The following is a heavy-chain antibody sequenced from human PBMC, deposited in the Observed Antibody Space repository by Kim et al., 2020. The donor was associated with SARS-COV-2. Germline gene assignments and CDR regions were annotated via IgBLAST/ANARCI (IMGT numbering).Heavy chain of an antibody. D-gene: IGHD6-13*01. Sequence: GGSLRLSCAASGFTFSNYYMSWVRQAPGKGLEWVSYISSNGSDTYYADSVKGRFTISRDNAKNSLYLQMNSLRAEDTAVYYCARGVAAADLDYWGQGTLVTVSS. CDR3: ARGVAAADLDY. J-gene: IGHJ4*02. V-gene: IGHV3-11*05. CDR1: GFTFSNYY. CDR2: ISSNGSDT.